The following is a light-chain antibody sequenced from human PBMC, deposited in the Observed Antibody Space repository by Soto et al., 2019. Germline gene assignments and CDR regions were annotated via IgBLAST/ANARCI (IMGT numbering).Light chain of an antibody. CDR3: QHYGSSPWT. J-gene: IGKJ1*01. CDR2: GAS. V-gene: IGKV3-20*01. CDR1: QSVSRY. Sequence: ETVLTQSPGTLSLSPGERATLSCRASQSVSRYLAWYQQKPGQAPRVLIYGASSRAPGIRARFSGSGSGTDFTLTISRLEPEDFAVYYCQHYGSSPWTFGQGTKVEIK.